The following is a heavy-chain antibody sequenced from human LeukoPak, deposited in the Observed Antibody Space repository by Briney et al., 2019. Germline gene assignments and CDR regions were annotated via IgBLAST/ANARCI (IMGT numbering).Heavy chain of an antibody. Sequence: GGSLRLSCAASGFTFSSNWMHWVRQAPGKGLVWVSRINEDGSTTNYADSVKGRSTIFRDNAKNTLYLQMNSLRAEDTAVYYCARDPAGGAYDLWGQGTMVTVSS. CDR2: INEDGSTT. V-gene: IGHV3-74*01. CDR1: GFTFSSNW. J-gene: IGHJ3*01. CDR3: ARDPAGGAYDL.